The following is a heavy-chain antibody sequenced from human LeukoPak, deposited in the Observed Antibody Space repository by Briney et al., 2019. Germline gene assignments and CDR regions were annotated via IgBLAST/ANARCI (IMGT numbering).Heavy chain of an antibody. CDR2: THTGGGN. CDR1: GDSISSYY. D-gene: IGHD6-6*01. CDR3: ARLTRLSTSPDRYYLDG. V-gene: IGHV4-4*09. J-gene: IGHJ4*02. Sequence: SETLSFTCTVSGDSISSYYWSWLRQPPGQGLKWIVYTHTGGGNCYIPSLKGRVTISIDTSQNQFSLKLSSVTAADSGVYYCARLTRLSTSPDRYYLDGWGQGSLVTVSS.